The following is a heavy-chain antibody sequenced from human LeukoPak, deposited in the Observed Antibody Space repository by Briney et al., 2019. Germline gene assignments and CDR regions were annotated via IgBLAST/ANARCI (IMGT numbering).Heavy chain of an antibody. V-gene: IGHV3-15*01. J-gene: IGHJ4*02. D-gene: IGHD5-12*01. CDR3: TTYRGYVPN. Sequence: GGSLRLSCAASGFTFSSYAMSWVRQAPVKGLEWVGRIKSKTDGGTTDYAAPVKGRFTISRDDSKNTLYLQMNSLKTEDTAVYYCTTYRGYVPNWGQGTLVTVSS. CDR1: GFTFSSYA. CDR2: IKSKTDGGTT.